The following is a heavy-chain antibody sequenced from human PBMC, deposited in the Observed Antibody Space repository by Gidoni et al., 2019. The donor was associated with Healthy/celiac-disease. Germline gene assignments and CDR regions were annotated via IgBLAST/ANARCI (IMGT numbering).Heavy chain of an antibody. D-gene: IGHD3-22*01. Sequence: QVQLQESGRGRVKPSETLSLTCTGAGGSISSYYCRWIRQPPGKGLEWIGYIYYSGSTNYNPSLKSRVTISVDTSKNQFSLKLSSVTAADTAVYYCARVGRSYYYDSSGYYPNWFDPWGQGTLVTVSS. CDR3: ARVGRSYYYDSSGYYPNWFDP. J-gene: IGHJ5*02. CDR1: GGSISSYY. V-gene: IGHV4-59*01. CDR2: IYYSGST.